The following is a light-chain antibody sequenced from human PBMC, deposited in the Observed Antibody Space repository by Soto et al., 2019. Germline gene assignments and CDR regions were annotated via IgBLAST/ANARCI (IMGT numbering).Light chain of an antibody. J-gene: IGLJ1*01. CDR3: AAWDVSMSRRS. V-gene: IGLV1-47*01. CDR2: RNT. CDR1: SSNIGSNY. Sequence: QSVLPQPPSASGTPGQRVTISCSGSSSNIGSNYVYWYQQLPGTAPKLLIYRNTQRPSGVPDRFSGSKSGTSASLAISGLRSEDEAGYYCAAWDVSMSRRSFGTGTKLTVL.